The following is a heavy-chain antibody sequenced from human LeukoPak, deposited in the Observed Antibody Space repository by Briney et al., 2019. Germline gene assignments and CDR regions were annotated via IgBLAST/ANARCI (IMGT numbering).Heavy chain of an antibody. CDR2: IKQDGSEK. CDR1: GFTFSSYW. Sequence: PGGSLRLSCAASGFTFSSYWMSWVRQAPGKGLEWVANIKQDGSEKYYVDSVKGRFTISRDNAKNSLYLQMNSLRAEDTAVYYCASKSGDDAFDIWGQGTMVTVSS. D-gene: IGHD3-10*01. CDR3: ASKSGDDAFDI. V-gene: IGHV3-7*01. J-gene: IGHJ3*02.